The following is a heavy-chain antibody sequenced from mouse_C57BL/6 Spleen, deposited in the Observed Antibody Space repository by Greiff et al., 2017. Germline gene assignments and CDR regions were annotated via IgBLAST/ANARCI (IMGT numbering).Heavy chain of an antibody. V-gene: IGHV5-6*01. CDR1: GFTFSSYG. Sequence: EVQLVESGGDLVKPGGSLKLSCAASGFTFSSYGMSWVRQTPDKRLEWVATISSGGSYTYYPDSVKGRFTISRDNAKNTLYLQMSSLTSEDTAMYYCARDTTDWYFDVWGTGTTVTVSS. J-gene: IGHJ1*03. CDR3: ARDTTDWYFDV. D-gene: IGHD1-1*01. CDR2: ISSGGSYT.